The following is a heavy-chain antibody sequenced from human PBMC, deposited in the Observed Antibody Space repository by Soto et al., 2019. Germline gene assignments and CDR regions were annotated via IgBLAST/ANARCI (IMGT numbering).Heavy chain of an antibody. J-gene: IGHJ4*02. CDR3: AGQHQWLDS. D-gene: IGHD6-19*01. CDR2: TYYRSKWHN. CDR1: WDSVSSNSAA. Sequence: QTLSLTCALSWDSVSSNSAAWNWIRQSPSRGLEWLGRTYYRSKWHNDFAVSVKSRITIKADTSKNQFSLQLNSVTPEDTAVYYCAGQHQWLDSWGQGTLVTVSS. V-gene: IGHV6-1*01.